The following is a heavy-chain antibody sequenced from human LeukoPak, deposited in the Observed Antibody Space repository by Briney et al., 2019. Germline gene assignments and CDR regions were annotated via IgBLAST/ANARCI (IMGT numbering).Heavy chain of an antibody. J-gene: IGHJ4*02. CDR2: IIPILGIA. Sequence: ASVKVSCKASGGTFSSYAISWVRQAPGQGLEWMRRIIPILGIANYAQKFQGRVTITADKSTSTAYMELSSLRSEDTAVYYCARTQWFGELPHFDYWGQGTLVTVSS. D-gene: IGHD3-10*01. CDR1: GGTFSSYA. V-gene: IGHV1-69*04. CDR3: ARTQWFGELPHFDY.